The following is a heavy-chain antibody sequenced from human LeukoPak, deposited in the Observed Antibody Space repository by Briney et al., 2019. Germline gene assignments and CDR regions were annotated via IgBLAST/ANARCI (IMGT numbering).Heavy chain of an antibody. Sequence: ASVKVSCKASGGTFSSYAISWVRQATGQGLEWMGWMNPNSGRTGYAQNFQGRITITRNTSISTAYMELSSLRSEDTAVYYCTRETSSRYFDYWGQGTLVTVSS. CDR1: GGTFSSYA. CDR3: TRETSSRYFDY. J-gene: IGHJ4*02. V-gene: IGHV1-8*03. CDR2: MNPNSGRT.